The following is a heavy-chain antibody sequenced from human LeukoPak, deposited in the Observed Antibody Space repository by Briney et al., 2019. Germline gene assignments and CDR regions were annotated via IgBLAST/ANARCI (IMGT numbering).Heavy chain of an antibody. J-gene: IGHJ6*03. CDR2: IIPSFGTA. CDR3: ARDSGAYQLKLPEYHYYYMAV. CDR1: GDTFRFNA. Sequence: ASEKVSCKASGDTFRFNAFSWVRQAPGQGLEWMGGIIPSFGTADYAQNFQGRLTITADDSTSIIYMDLSSLTPDDTAVYYCARDSGAYQLKLPEYHYYYMAVWGTGTTVTVPS. V-gene: IGHV1-69*13. D-gene: IGHD3-10*01.